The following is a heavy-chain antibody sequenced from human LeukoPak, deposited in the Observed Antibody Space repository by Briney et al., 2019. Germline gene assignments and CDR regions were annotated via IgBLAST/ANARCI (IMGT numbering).Heavy chain of an antibody. D-gene: IGHD2-2*01. V-gene: IGHV1-3*01. CDR1: GYTFTSYA. CDR3: ARDRGSSTSRTYYYYYGMDV. CDR2: INAGNGNT. Sequence: ASVKLSCTASGYTFTSYAMHWVRQAPGQRLEWMGWINAGNGNTKYSQKFQGRVTITRDTSASTAYMELSSLRSEDTAVYYCARDRGSSTSRTYYYYYGMDVWGKGTTVTVSS. J-gene: IGHJ6*04.